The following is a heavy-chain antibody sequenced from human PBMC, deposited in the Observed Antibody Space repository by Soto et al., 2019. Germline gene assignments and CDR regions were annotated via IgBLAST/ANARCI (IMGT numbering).Heavy chain of an antibody. Sequence: GGSLRLPCAASGVNLSDYWMHWVRQDPGKGLLWVSRISVDGGSTTYADSVKGRFTISRDNAKNTLYLQMDTLRAEDTAIYYYARAPEQRPIDYWGQGSLVTVSS. CDR2: ISVDGGST. CDR3: ARAPEQRPIDY. D-gene: IGHD6-19*01. V-gene: IGHV3-74*01. J-gene: IGHJ4*02. CDR1: GVNLSDYW.